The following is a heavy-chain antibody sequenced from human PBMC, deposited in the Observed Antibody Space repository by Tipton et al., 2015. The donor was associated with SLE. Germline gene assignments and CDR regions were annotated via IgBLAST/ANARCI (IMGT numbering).Heavy chain of an antibody. V-gene: IGHV4-61*02. D-gene: IGHD1-1*01. J-gene: IGHJ3*02. CDR3: ARDLEAFDI. CDR2: IYTSGST. CDR1: GGSISRGSYY. Sequence: TLSLTCTVSGGSISRGSYYWSWIRQPAGKGLEWIGRIYTSGSTNYNPSLKSRVTISVDTSKNQFSLKLSSVTAADTAVYYCARDLEAFDIWGQGTMVTVSS.